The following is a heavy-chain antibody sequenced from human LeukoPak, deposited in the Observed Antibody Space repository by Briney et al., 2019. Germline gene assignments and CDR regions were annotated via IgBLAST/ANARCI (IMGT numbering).Heavy chain of an antibody. CDR3: ARDASPRDYDSSGYISFDY. CDR1: GFTFSSYS. J-gene: IGHJ4*02. D-gene: IGHD3-22*01. CDR2: ISSSSSTI. Sequence: GGSLRLSCAASGFTFSSYSMNWVRQAPGKGLEWVSYISSSSSTIYYADSVKGRFTISRDNAKNSLYLQMNSLRAEDTAVYYCARDASPRDYDSSGYISFDYWGQGTLVTVSS. V-gene: IGHV3-48*01.